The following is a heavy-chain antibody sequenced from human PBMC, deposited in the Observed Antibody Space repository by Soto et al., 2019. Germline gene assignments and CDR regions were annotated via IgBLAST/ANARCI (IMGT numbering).Heavy chain of an antibody. D-gene: IGHD3-10*01. CDR2: IATYNKNK. CDR1: GDTFANFG. CDR3: ARVVRGVVNWFDP. V-gene: IGHV1-18*01. Sequence: NLVQSGPEVKRPGASITVSCKTSGDTFANFGLSWVRQAPGQGLEWMGWIATYNKNKNYAQKFQGRLTLTTDTSTSTAYMELESLGFDDTAVYYCARVVRGVVNWFDPWGQGTLVTVSS. J-gene: IGHJ5*02.